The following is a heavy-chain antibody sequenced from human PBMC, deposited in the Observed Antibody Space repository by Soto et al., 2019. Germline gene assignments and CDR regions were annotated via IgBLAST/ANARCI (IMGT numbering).Heavy chain of an antibody. V-gene: IGHV4-30-4*01. CDR2: IYYSGST. Sequence: ASETLSLTCTVSGGSISSGDYYWSWIRQPPGKGLEWIGYIYYSGSTYYNPSLKSRVTISVDTSKNQFSLKLSSVTAADTAVYYCAREVWATVVYNWFDPWGQGTLVTVSS. CDR3: AREVWATVVYNWFDP. J-gene: IGHJ5*02. CDR1: GGSISSGDYY. D-gene: IGHD4-17*01.